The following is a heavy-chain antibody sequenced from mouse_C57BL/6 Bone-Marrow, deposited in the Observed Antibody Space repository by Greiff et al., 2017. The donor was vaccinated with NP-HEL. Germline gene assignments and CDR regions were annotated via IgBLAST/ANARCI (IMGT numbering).Heavy chain of an antibody. J-gene: IGHJ4*01. CDR1: GFNITDDY. D-gene: IGHD1-1*01. CDR3: TTGGSSPYAMDY. CDR2: IDPENGDT. Sequence: EVQLQQSGAELVRPGASVKLSCTASGFNITDDYMHWVKQRPEQGLEWIGWIDPENGDTDSASKFQGKATITADTSSNTAYLQLSSLTSEDTAVYYCTTGGSSPYAMDYWGQGTSVTVSS. V-gene: IGHV14-4*01.